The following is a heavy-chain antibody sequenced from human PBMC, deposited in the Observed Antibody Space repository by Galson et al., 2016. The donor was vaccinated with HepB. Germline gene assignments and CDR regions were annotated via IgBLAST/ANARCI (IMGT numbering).Heavy chain of an antibody. CDR3: ARQQVGNNWFDP. CDR1: GVSVTSYY. CDR2: MYYSGIT. D-gene: IGHD6-6*01. J-gene: IGHJ5*02. Sequence: ETLSLTCTVSGVSVTSYYWTWIRQPPGKGLQWIGCMYYSGITSYNPSLKSRVTMSADTSKNQFSLKVSSVTASDTAIYYCARQQVGNNWFDPWGQGTLVTVSS. V-gene: IGHV4-59*02.